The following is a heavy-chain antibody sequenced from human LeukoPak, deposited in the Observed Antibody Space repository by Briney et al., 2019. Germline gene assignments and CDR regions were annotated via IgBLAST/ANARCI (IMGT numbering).Heavy chain of an antibody. Sequence: GGSLRLSCAASGFTFSTYAMNWVRQAPGKGLEWVSTISGSGGSTYYADSVKGRFTISRDNSKNTLFLQMNSLRADDTAVYFCAKDQKSIAATGYDYWGQGTLVTVSS. CDR3: AKDQKSIAATGYDY. V-gene: IGHV3-23*01. CDR1: GFTFSTYA. CDR2: ISGSGGST. J-gene: IGHJ4*02. D-gene: IGHD6-13*01.